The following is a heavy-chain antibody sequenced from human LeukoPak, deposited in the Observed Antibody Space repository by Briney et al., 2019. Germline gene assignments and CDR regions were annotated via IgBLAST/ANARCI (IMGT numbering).Heavy chain of an antibody. Sequence: GASVTVSCKVTGYTLTELSMHWVRQAPGKGLEWMGGFDPEDGETIYAQKFQGRVTMTEDTSTDTAYMELSSLRSEDTAVYYCATEDVVPAAMLASDIWGQGTMVTVSS. CDR3: ATEDVVPAAMLASDI. CDR1: GYTLTELS. CDR2: FDPEDGET. D-gene: IGHD2-2*01. V-gene: IGHV1-24*01. J-gene: IGHJ3*02.